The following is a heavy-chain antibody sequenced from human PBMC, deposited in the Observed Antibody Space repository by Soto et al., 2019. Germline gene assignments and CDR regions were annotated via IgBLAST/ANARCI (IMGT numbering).Heavy chain of an antibody. V-gene: IGHV4-31*03. CDR2: IYYSGST. CDR1: GGSISSSSYY. J-gene: IGHJ6*03. D-gene: IGHD6-13*01. Sequence: SETLSLTCTVSGGSISSSSYYWGWIRQHPGKGLEWIGYIYYSGSTYYNPSLKSRVTISVDNSKNTLHLQMNSLRAEDTAVYYCAKDTSSSPYYMDVWGKGTTVTVSS. CDR3: AKDTSSSPYYMDV.